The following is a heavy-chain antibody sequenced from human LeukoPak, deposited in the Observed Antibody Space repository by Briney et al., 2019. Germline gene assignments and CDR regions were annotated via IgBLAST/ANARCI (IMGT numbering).Heavy chain of an antibody. CDR2: IYPSDSDT. CDR1: GYSFTSYW. Sequence: AGESLKISCKGSGYSFTSYWIGWVRQMPGKGLEWMGIIYPSDSDTRYSPSFQGQVTIPADRSINTAYLQWSSLKASDTAMYYCARRVAVGGLYYFDYWGQGTLVTVSS. V-gene: IGHV5-51*01. J-gene: IGHJ4*02. CDR3: ARRVAVGGLYYFDY. D-gene: IGHD4-23*01.